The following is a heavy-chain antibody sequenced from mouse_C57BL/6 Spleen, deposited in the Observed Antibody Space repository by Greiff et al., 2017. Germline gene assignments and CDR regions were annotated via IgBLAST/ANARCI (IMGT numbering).Heavy chain of an antibody. CDR3: AREGAVTTVVAPYYFDY. D-gene: IGHD1-1*01. CDR2: IYPGSGST. Sequence: QVQLQQPGAELVKPGASVKMSCKASGYTFTSYWITWVKQRPGQGLEWIGDIYPGSGSTNYNEKFKSKATLTVDTSSRTAYMQLSSLTSEDSAVYYCAREGAVTTVVAPYYFDYWGQGTTLTVSS. V-gene: IGHV1-55*01. CDR1: GYTFTSYW. J-gene: IGHJ2*01.